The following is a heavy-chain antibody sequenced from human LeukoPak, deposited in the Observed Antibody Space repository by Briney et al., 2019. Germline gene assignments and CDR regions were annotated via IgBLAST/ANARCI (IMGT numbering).Heavy chain of an antibody. V-gene: IGHV3-23*01. CDR3: AKHPRYDSSGYYFRAKYYYYGMDV. Sequence: GGSLRLSCAASGFTFSSYAMSWVRQAPGKGLEWVSAISGSGGSTYYADSVKGRFTISRDNSKNTLYLQMNSLRAEDTAVYYCAKHPRYDSSGYYFRAKYYYYGMDVWGQGTTVTVSS. CDR1: GFTFSSYA. J-gene: IGHJ6*02. CDR2: ISGSGGST. D-gene: IGHD3-22*01.